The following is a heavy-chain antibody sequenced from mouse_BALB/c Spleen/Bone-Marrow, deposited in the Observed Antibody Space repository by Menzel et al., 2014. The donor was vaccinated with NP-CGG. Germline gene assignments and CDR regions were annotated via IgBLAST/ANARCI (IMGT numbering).Heavy chain of an antibody. J-gene: IGHJ2*01. D-gene: IGHD1-1*01. V-gene: IGHV5-9-1*01. CDR3: ARPIHYYGSLDY. CDR2: ITSGGSYT. CDR1: GFTFSSYA. Sequence: EVMLVESGGGLVKPGGSLKLSCAASGFTFSSYAMSWVRQTPEKRLEWVATITSGGSYTYYPDSMKGRFTISRDNAKNTLYLQMSSLRSEDTAMYYCARPIHYYGSLDYWGQGTTLTVSS.